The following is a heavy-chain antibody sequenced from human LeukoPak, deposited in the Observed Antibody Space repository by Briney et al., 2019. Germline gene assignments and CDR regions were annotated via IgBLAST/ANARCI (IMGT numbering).Heavy chain of an antibody. V-gene: IGHV1-46*01. D-gene: IGHD3-16*01. CDR3: ARESPHTFYFDY. CDR1: GYSSTTYH. J-gene: IGHJ4*02. Sequence: GASVKVSCKASGYSSTTYHIHWVRQAPGQGLEWTGIIKDSGTTIYPQKFQGRVTMTRDTSTSTVYMEVSSLRSEDTAVYYCARESPHTFYFDYWGQGTLVTVSS. CDR2: IKDSGTT.